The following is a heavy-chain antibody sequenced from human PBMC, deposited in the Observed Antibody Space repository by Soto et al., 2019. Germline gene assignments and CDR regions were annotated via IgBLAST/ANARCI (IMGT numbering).Heavy chain of an antibody. CDR3: ARELARRCPH. Sequence: QVQLGQSGAEVKKPGASVKVSCKASGYTFTSYDINGVRQATGQGLEWMGWMNPNSVNSGYAQKFQGRVTMTRNTSISTAYIALSTLRSEDTPVYYFARELARRCPHWGQGTLVTVSS. D-gene: IGHD6-6*01. CDR2: MNPNSVNS. CDR1: GYTFTSYD. J-gene: IGHJ4*02. V-gene: IGHV1-8*01.